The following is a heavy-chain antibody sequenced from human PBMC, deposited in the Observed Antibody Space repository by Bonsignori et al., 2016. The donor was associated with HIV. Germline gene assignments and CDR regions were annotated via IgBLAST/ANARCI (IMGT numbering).Heavy chain of an antibody. V-gene: IGHV4-34*01. CDR3: ARGVPRERAGDSSAYYPSRNFDY. D-gene: IGHD3-22*01. Sequence: SETLSLTCAVYGGSFSGYYWSWIRQPPGKGLEWIGEINHSGSTNYNPSLESRLTISVDTSKNQFSLKLSSVTAADTAVFYCARGVPRERAGDSSAYYPSRNFDYWGQGTLVTVSS. CDR1: GGSFSGYY. J-gene: IGHJ4*02. CDR2: INHSGST.